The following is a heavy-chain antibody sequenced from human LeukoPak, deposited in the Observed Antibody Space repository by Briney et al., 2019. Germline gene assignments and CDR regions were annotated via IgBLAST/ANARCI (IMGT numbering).Heavy chain of an antibody. J-gene: IGHJ6*02. CDR3: ARGIAAPYGMDV. V-gene: IGHV3-21*01. CDR1: GFTFSSYS. CDR2: ISSSSSYI. Sequence: GGSLRLSCAASGFTFSSYSMNWVREAPGKGLEWVSSISSSSSYIYYADSVKGRFTISRDNAKNSLYLQMNSLRAEDTAVYYCARGIAAPYGMDVWGQGTTVTVSS. D-gene: IGHD6-13*01.